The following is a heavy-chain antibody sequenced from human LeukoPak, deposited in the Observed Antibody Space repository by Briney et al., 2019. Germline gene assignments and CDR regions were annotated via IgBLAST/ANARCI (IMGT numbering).Heavy chain of an antibody. CDR1: EYTFTSYG. CDR3: ARGGYHDSSGYHYNNDY. V-gene: IGHV1-8*01. CDR2: MNPNSGNT. D-gene: IGHD3-22*01. J-gene: IGHJ4*02. Sequence: GASVKVSCKSSEYTFTSYGINWVRQATGHGLEWMGWMNPNSGNTGYAQKFQGRVTMTRNTSISTAYMELSSLRSEDTAVYYCARGGYHDSSGYHYNNDYWGQGTLVTVSS.